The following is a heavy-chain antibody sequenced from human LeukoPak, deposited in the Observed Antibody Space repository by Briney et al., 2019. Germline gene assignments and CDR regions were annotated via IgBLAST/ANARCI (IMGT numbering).Heavy chain of an antibody. CDR2: IYTSGST. Sequence: SETLSLTCTVSGGSISSYYWSWIRQPPGKGLEWIGYIYTSGSTNYNPSLKSRVIISVDTSKNQFSLKLSSVTAADTAVYYCARHIPDSSSSVFDYWGQGTLVTVSS. V-gene: IGHV4-4*09. CDR1: GGSISSYY. CDR3: ARHIPDSSSSVFDY. J-gene: IGHJ4*02. D-gene: IGHD6-6*01.